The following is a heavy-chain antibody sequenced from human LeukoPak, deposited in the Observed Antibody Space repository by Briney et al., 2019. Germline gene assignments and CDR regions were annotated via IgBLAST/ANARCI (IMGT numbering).Heavy chain of an antibody. Sequence: PSETLSLTCTVSGGSISSGGYYWSWIRQPPGKGLEWIGYIYYSGSTNCNPSLKSRVIISVDTSKNQFSLKLSSVTAADTAVYYCARTGRYGYGDYQPPPSSYGLDVWGQGTTVTVSS. CDR1: GGSISSGGYY. V-gene: IGHV4-61*08. CDR3: ARTGRYGYGDYQPPPSSYGLDV. J-gene: IGHJ6*02. D-gene: IGHD4-17*01. CDR2: IYYSGST.